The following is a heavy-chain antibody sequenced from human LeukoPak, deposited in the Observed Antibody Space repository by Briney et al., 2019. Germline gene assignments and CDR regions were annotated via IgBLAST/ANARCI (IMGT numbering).Heavy chain of an antibody. CDR3: ARTSYYDSSGYIAY. CDR2: ISAYNGNT. J-gene: IGHJ4*02. CDR1: GYTFTSYG. D-gene: IGHD3-22*01. Sequence: ASVKVSCKASGYTFTSYGISWVRQAPGQGLEWMGWISAYNGNTNYAQKPQGRVTMTTDTSTSTAYMELRSLRSDDTAVYYCARTSYYDSSGYIAYWGQGTLVTVSS. V-gene: IGHV1-18*01.